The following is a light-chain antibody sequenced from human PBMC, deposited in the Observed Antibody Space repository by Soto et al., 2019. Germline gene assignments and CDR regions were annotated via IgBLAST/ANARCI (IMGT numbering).Light chain of an antibody. J-gene: IGLJ1*01. CDR3: SSYTTSSTYV. CDR2: EVS. CDR1: SSDVGSYNG. Sequence: QSVLTQPPSVSGSPGQSVTISCTGTSSDVGSYNGVSWYQQPPGTAPKFMIYEVSNRPSGVPDRFSGSKSGDTASLTFFGLQAEDEADYYCSSYTTSSTYVFGTGTKVTVL. V-gene: IGLV2-18*02.